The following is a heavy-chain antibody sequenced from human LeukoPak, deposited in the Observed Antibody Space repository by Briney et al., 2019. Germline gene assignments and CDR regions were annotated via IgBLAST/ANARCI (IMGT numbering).Heavy chain of an antibody. CDR1: GFTFSSYA. J-gene: IGHJ4*02. V-gene: IGHV3-30*01. Sequence: PGRSLRLSCAASGFTFSSYAMHWVRQAPGKGLEWVAVISYDGTNKYYADSVKGRFTISRDNSKNTLYLQMNSLRAEGTAVFYCARGYDLLTGYLYYFDYWGQGTLVTVSS. CDR3: ARGYDLLTGYLYYFDY. CDR2: ISYDGTNK. D-gene: IGHD3-9*01.